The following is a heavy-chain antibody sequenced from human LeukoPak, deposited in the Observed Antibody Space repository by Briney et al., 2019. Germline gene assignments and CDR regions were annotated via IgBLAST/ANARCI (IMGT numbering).Heavy chain of an antibody. D-gene: IGHD3-3*01. CDR1: DGSLTGYY. CDR3: ARAAVLRFLEWSFDP. V-gene: IGHV4-59*08. CDR2: VYYTGRT. Sequence: KPSETLSLTCTVSDGSLTGYYWSWIRQPPGKGLEWIAYVYYTGRTLYNPSLESRVTISVDTSKTQISLKLTSVTAADTAVYYCARAAVLRFLEWSFDPWGQGTLVTVSS. J-gene: IGHJ5*02.